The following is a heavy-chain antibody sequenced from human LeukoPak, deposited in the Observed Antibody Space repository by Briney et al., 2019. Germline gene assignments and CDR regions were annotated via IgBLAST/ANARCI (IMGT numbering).Heavy chain of an antibody. CDR3: ARDLSAHGLGLDY. CDR1: GDSISSYF. Sequence: PSETLSLTCTVSGDSISSYFWSWIRQPPGKGLEWIGYIYYTGSTSYDPSLKRRVTISLDTSKNQFSLKLSSVTAADTAVYYCARDLSAHGLGLDYWGQGTLVTVSS. D-gene: IGHD4-17*01. CDR2: IYYTGST. V-gene: IGHV4-59*01. J-gene: IGHJ4*02.